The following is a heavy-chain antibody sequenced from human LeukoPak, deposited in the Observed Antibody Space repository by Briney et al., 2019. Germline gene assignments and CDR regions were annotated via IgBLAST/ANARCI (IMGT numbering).Heavy chain of an antibody. V-gene: IGHV3-11*04. CDR3: AIQMTAIAVVPYFDY. CDR1: GFTFSDYY. CDR2: FAVVEPL. D-gene: IGHD6-19*01. J-gene: IGHJ4*02. Sequence: GGSLRLSCAASGFTFSDYYMSWIRQAPGKGLEGIAFAVVEPLHSAESVRGRFTVSRDNARRSLYLFRNSLTDEDTGVYYCAIQMTAIAVVPYFDYWGQGSQVTVSS.